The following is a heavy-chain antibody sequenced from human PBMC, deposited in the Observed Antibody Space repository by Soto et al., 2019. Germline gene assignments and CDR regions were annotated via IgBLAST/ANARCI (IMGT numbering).Heavy chain of an antibody. CDR1: GDSVTRKD. CDR2: MHYTGFS. Sequence: SETLSLTCSFSGDSVTRKDLTWIRQSPEKGLEWIGYMHYTGFSHYNPSLKSRLTISVDKSKNQFTLQLTSVTVADTAVYYCAGSFGNAWSTYWGQGTQVTVSS. V-gene: IGHV4-59*02. D-gene: IGHD3-10*01. J-gene: IGHJ4*02. CDR3: AGSFGNAWSTY.